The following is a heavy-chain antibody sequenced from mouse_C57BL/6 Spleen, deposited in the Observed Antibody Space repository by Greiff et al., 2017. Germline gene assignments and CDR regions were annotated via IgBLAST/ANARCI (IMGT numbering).Heavy chain of an antibody. J-gene: IGHJ4*01. CDR2: IDPETGGT. V-gene: IGHV1-15*01. D-gene: IGHD2-3*01. Sequence: QVQLQQSGAELVRPGASVTLSCKASGSTFPDYEMHWVKQTPVHGLEWIGAIDPETGGTAYNQKFKGKAILTADKSSSTAYMELRSLTSEDSAVYYCTREEVYDGYPYAMDYWGQGTSVTVSS. CDR1: GSTFPDYE. CDR3: TREEVYDGYPYAMDY.